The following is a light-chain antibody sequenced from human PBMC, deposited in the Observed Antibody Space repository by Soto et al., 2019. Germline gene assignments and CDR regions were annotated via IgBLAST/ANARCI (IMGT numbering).Light chain of an antibody. Sequence: QSALTQPPSASGSPGQSVTISCTGTSSDVGGYNYVSWYQQHPGKAPKLMIYEVSKRPSGVPDRFSGSKSGNTASLTVSGLQAEDEADYYCSPYTSSSTLGFVFGTGTKLTVL. CDR3: SPYTSSSTLGFV. V-gene: IGLV2-8*01. CDR2: EVS. CDR1: SSDVGGYNY. J-gene: IGLJ1*01.